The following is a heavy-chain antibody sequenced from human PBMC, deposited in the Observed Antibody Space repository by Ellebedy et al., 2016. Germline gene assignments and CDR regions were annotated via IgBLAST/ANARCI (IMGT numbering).Heavy chain of an antibody. CDR2: IKSKTDGGAA. CDR3: TTVYRYNYDSV. CDR1: GFTSSNAW. J-gene: IGHJ4*02. D-gene: IGHD5-18*01. V-gene: IGHV3-15*01. Sequence: GGSLRLSCAASGFTSSNAWMNWVRQAPGKGLEWVGRIKSKTDGGAADYAAPVKGRFTISRDDSKNTLYLQMNSLKTEDTAVYFCTTVYRYNYDSVWGQGTLVTVSS.